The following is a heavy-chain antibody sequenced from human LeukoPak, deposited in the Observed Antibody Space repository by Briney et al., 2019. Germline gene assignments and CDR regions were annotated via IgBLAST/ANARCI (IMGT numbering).Heavy chain of an antibody. J-gene: IGHJ5*02. D-gene: IGHD6-13*01. CDR1: GFTFTTYW. V-gene: IGHV3-7*01. Sequence: GESLRLSCAASGFTFTTYWMSWVRQLPGKGLEWVANINQDGTEKYYVDSVKGRFTISRDNAKNSLDLQMNSLRAEDTAVYYCARLKQLVPGWFDPWGQGTLVTVSS. CDR3: ARLKQLVPGWFDP. CDR2: INQDGTEK.